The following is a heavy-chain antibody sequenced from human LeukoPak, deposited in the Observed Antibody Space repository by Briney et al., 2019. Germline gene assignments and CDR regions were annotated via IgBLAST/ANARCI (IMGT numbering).Heavy chain of an antibody. Sequence: PGGSLRLSCAASGFTFSSYSMNWVRQAPGKGLEWVSYISSSSSTIYYADSVKGRFTISRDNAKNSLYLQMNSLRAEDTAVYYCARGFYYGSGSYRTDDYWAREPWSPSPQ. CDR2: ISSSSSTI. D-gene: IGHD3-10*01. J-gene: IGHJ4*02. CDR1: GFTFSSYS. CDR3: ARGFYYGSGSYRTDDY. V-gene: IGHV3-48*01.